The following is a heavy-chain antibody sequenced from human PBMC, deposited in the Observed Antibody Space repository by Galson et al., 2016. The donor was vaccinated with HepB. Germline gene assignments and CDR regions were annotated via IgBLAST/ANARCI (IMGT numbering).Heavy chain of an antibody. J-gene: IGHJ4*02. CDR3: AREGTSFDY. CDR1: GFTFSTYT. Sequence: LRLSCAASGFTFSTYTMSWVRQAPGKGLEWVSGISDRSTRTNYADSVRGRFTISRDNDKTLLYLQMNSLRDEDTAVYYCAREGTSFDYWGQGTLVSVSS. V-gene: IGHV3-23*01. D-gene: IGHD1-1*01. CDR2: ISDRSTRT.